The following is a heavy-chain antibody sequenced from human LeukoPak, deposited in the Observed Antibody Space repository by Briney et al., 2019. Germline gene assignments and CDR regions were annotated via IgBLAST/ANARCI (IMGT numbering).Heavy chain of an antibody. V-gene: IGHV1-18*01. D-gene: IGHD2-2*01. CDR3: ARDDSLRTSCYACGDYYYYYGMDV. CDR2: ISAYNGNT. CDR1: GYTFTSYG. J-gene: IGHJ6*02. Sequence: ASVKVSCKASGYTFTSYGISWVRQAPGQGLEWMGWISAYNGNTNYAQKLQGRVTMTTDTSTSTAYMELRSLRSDDTAVYYCARDDSLRTSCYACGDYYYYYGMDVWGQGTTVTVSS.